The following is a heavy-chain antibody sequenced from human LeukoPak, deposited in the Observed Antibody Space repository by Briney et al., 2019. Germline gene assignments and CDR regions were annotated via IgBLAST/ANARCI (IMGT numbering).Heavy chain of an antibody. V-gene: IGHV1-8*01. D-gene: IGHD3-22*01. CDR3: ARAQHYYDSSGAF. Sequence: GASVKVSCKASGYTFTSYDINWVRQATGQGLEWRGWMNPNSGNTGYAQKFQGRVTMTRNTSISTAYMELSSLRSEDTAVYFCARAQHYYDSSGAFWGQRTLVTVSS. CDR1: GYTFTSYD. CDR2: MNPNSGNT. J-gene: IGHJ4*02.